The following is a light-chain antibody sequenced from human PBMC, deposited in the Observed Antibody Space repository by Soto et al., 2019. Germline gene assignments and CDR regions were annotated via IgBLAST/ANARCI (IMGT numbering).Light chain of an antibody. CDR2: KAS. CDR3: QQYNSYSKT. J-gene: IGKJ1*01. Sequence: DIQMTQSPSTLYASVGDRVTITCRASQIISSWLAWYQQKPGKAPKLLISKASSLESGVPSRFSGSGSGTEFTLTISSLQPDDFATYYCQQYNSYSKTFGQGTKVDIK. CDR1: QIISSW. V-gene: IGKV1-5*03.